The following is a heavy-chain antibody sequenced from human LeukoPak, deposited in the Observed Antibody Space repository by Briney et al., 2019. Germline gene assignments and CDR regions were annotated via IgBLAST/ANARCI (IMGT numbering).Heavy chain of an antibody. J-gene: IGHJ5*02. Sequence: SETLSLTCAVYGGSFSGYYWSWIRQPPGKGLEWIGYIYYSGSTNYNPSLKSRVTISVDTSKNQFSLKLSSVTAADTAVYYCARDRTGPLSYYYGIDPWGQGTLVTVSS. CDR3: ARDRTGPLSYYYGIDP. CDR1: GGSFSGYY. D-gene: IGHD3-10*01. CDR2: IYYSGST. V-gene: IGHV4-59*01.